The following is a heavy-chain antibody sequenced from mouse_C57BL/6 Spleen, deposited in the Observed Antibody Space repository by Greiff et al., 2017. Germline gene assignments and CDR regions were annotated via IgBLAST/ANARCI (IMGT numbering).Heavy chain of an antibody. J-gene: IGHJ3*01. D-gene: IGHD1-3*01. V-gene: IGHV1-53*01. CDR1: GYTFTSYW. CDR3: ARSRSKEGFAY. Sequence: VQLQQPGTELVKPGASVKLSCKASGYTFTSYWMHWVKQRPGQGLAWIGNINPSNGGTSYNEKFKSKATLTVDQSSSTASMQLSSLTSEDSAVYYCARSRSKEGFAYWGQGTLVTVSA. CDR2: INPSNGGT.